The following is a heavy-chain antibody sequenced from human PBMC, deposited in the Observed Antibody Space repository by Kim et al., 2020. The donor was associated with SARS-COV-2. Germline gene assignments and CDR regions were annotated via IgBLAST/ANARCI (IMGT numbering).Heavy chain of an antibody. V-gene: IGHV3-30*12. Sequence: GGSLRLSCATSGFTFSSFGMHWVRQAPGKGLEWVAVISFDGSETHYADSVKGRFTISRDNSKNTLHLQMDSLRAEDTAVYYCARGREQQVVLGWFDPWG. CDR1: GFTFSSFG. CDR2: ISFDGSET. D-gene: IGHD2-15*01. CDR3: ARGREQQVVLGWFDP. J-gene: IGHJ5*02.